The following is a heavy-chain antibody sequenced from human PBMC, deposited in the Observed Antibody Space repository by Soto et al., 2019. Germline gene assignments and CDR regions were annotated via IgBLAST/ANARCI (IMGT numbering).Heavy chain of an antibody. V-gene: IGHV1-18*01. CDR2: ISAYNGNT. J-gene: IGHJ3*02. CDR1: GYTFTSYG. D-gene: IGHD1-26*01. CDR3: ARDLVGATMGDAFDM. Sequence: ASVKVSCKASGYTFTSYGISWVRQAPGQGLEWMGWISAYNGNTNYAQKLQGRVTMTTDTSTSTAYMELRSLRSDDTAVYYCARDLVGATMGDAFDMWGQGTMVTVSS.